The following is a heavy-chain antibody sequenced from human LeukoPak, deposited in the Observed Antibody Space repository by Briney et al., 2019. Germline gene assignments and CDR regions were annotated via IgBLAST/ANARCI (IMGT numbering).Heavy chain of an antibody. V-gene: IGHV3-30*02. CDR1: GFTFSSYG. Sequence: GGSLRLSCAASGFTFSSYGMHWVRQAPGKGLEWVAFIRYDGSNKYYADSVKGRFTFSRDNSKNTLYLQMNSLRAEDTAVYYCAKDPDYYDSSGYYYQPLGYWGQGTLVTVSS. J-gene: IGHJ4*02. CDR3: AKDPDYYDSSGYYYQPLGY. CDR2: IRYDGSNK. D-gene: IGHD3-22*01.